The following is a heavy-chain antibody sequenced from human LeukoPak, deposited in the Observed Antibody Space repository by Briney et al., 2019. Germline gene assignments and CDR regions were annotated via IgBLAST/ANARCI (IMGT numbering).Heavy chain of an antibody. V-gene: IGHV3-11*06. CDR2: ISSSSSYT. CDR1: GFTFSDYY. Sequence: GGSLRLSCAASGFTFSDYYMSWIRQAPGKGLEWVSYISSSSSYTNYADSVKGRFTISRDNAKNSLYLQMNSLRAEGTAVYYYASVAGEFDYWGQGTLVTVSS. CDR3: ASVAGEFDY. D-gene: IGHD1-26*01. J-gene: IGHJ4*02.